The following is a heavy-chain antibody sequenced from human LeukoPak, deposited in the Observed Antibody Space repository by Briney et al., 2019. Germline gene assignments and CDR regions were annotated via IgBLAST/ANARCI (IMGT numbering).Heavy chain of an antibody. CDR3: ARGKLRGPYFDY. D-gene: IGHD4-17*01. Sequence: SETLSLTCTVSGASINSYHWSWIRQPPGKGLEWIGYIYYSGSTNYNPSLKSRVTISVDTSKNQFSLKLSSVTAADTAVYYCARGKLRGPYFDYWGQGTLVTVSS. CDR1: GASINSYH. CDR2: IYYSGST. J-gene: IGHJ4*02. V-gene: IGHV4-59*01.